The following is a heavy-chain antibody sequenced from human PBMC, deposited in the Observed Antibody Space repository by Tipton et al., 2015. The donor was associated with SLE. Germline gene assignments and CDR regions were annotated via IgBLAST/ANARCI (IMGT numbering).Heavy chain of an antibody. D-gene: IGHD3-3*01. J-gene: IGHJ6*02. Sequence: GSLRLSCAASGFIFSDHYMDWVRQAPGKGLEWVGRIRDKRNNFTTQYAASVKGRFSISRDDSKNSLYLQMSSLKTEDTALYFCTRSGKRNDYYYYYGMDVWGQGTTVTVSS. CDR3: TRSGKRNDYYYYYGMDV. V-gene: IGHV3-72*01. CDR2: IRDKRNNFTT. CDR1: GFIFSDHY.